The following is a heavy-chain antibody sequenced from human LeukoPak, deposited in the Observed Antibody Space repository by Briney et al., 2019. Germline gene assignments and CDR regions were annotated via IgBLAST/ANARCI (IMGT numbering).Heavy chain of an antibody. CDR3: AREPPTVDSSGYADAFDI. CDR1: GFTFSDYY. V-gene: IGHV3-11*04. Sequence: PGGSLRLSCAVSGFTFSDYYMSCIRQAPGKGLEGVSYISSSGSTIYYADSVKGRFTISRDNAKNSLSLQMNSLRAADTAVYYCAREPPTVDSSGYADAFDIWGQGTMVTVSS. CDR2: ISSSGSTI. D-gene: IGHD3-22*01. J-gene: IGHJ3*02.